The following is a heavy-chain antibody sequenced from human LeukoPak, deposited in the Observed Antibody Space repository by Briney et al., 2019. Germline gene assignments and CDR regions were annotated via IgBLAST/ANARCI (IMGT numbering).Heavy chain of an antibody. J-gene: IGHJ4*02. D-gene: IGHD5-24*01. CDR1: GGSISGYY. V-gene: IGHV4-34*01. Sequence: SETLSLTCSVSGGSISGYYWSWIRQPPGKGLEWIGEINHSGSTNYNPSLKSRVTISVDTSKNQFSLKLSSVTAADTAVYYCARGEMAGGVNYFDYWGQGTLVTVSS. CDR3: ARGEMAGGVNYFDY. CDR2: INHSGST.